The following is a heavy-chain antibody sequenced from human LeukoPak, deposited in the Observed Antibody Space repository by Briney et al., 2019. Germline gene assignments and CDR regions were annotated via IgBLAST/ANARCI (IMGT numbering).Heavy chain of an antibody. CDR3: VRGDFWSGYSNWFDP. J-gene: IGHJ5*02. Sequence: SETLSLTCTVSGGSISSYYWSWIRQPPGKGLEWNGYIYYSGSTNYNPSLKSRVTISVDTSKNQFSLKLSSVTAADTAVYYCVRGDFWSGYSNWFDPWGQGTLVTVSS. D-gene: IGHD3-3*01. V-gene: IGHV4-59*01. CDR2: IYYSGST. CDR1: GGSISSYY.